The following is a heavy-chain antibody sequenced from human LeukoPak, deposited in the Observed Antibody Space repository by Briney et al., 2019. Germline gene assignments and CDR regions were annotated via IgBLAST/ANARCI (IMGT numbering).Heavy chain of an antibody. CDR3: ASTVVPAATVGDYYYYYGMDV. CDR1: GGTFSSYA. CDR2: IIPIFGTA. Sequence: SVKVSCKASGGTFSSYAISWVRQAPGQGLEWMGGIIPIFGTANYAQKVQGRVTITADESTSTAYMELSSLRSEDTAVYYCASTVVPAATVGDYYYYYGMDVWGKGTTVTVSS. V-gene: IGHV1-69*13. J-gene: IGHJ6*04. D-gene: IGHD2-2*01.